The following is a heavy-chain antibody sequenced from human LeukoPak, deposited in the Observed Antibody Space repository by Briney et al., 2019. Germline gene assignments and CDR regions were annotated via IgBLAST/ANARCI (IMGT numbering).Heavy chain of an antibody. V-gene: IGHV4-61*08. CDR1: GGSISSGGYY. CDR3: ARGPYDSSGNFDY. J-gene: IGHJ4*02. D-gene: IGHD3-22*01. CDR2: IYYSGST. Sequence: ASETLSLTCTVSGGSISSGGYYWSWIRQPPGKGLEWIGYIYYSGSTNYNPSLKSRVTISVDTSKNQFSLKLSSVTAADTAVYYCARGPYDSSGNFDYWGQGTLVTVSS.